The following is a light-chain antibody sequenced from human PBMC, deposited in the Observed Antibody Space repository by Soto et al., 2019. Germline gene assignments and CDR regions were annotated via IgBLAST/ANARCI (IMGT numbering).Light chain of an antibody. CDR1: QSVRNT. Sequence: EIMMTQSPATLSVSPGERATLSCRASQSVRNTLAWYQQKPGQAPRLLIYYASTRATGIPARFSGSGSGTEFTLTISSLQSEDFALYYCQQYNNWPPITFGQGTRLEIK. CDR2: YAS. J-gene: IGKJ5*01. CDR3: QQYNNWPPIT. V-gene: IGKV3-15*01.